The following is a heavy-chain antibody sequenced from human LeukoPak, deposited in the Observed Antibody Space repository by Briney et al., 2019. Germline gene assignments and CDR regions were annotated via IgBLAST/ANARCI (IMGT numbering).Heavy chain of an antibody. V-gene: IGHV3-23*01. Sequence: GGSLRLSCAASGFTFSSYGMSWVRQAPGKGLEWVSAISGSGGSTYYADSVKGRFTISRDNSKNTLYLQMNRMRAEDTTVYYCARGCGGDCSVYYYFDYWGQGTLVTVSS. CDR1: GFTFSSYG. CDR3: ARGCGGDCSVYYYFDY. J-gene: IGHJ4*02. D-gene: IGHD2-21*02. CDR2: ISGSGGST.